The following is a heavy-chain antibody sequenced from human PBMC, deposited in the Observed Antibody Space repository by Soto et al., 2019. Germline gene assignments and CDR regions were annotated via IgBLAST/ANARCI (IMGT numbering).Heavy chain of an antibody. Sequence: QVQLVPSGAEVKKPGSSVKVSCKASGGTFSSYAISWVRQAPGQGLEWMGGIIPIFGTANYAQKFQGRVTITADESTSTAYMELSSLRSEDTAVYYCARGSCSSTSCHYGMDVWGQGTTVTVSS. J-gene: IGHJ6*02. D-gene: IGHD2-2*01. CDR3: ARGSCSSTSCHYGMDV. CDR2: IIPIFGTA. CDR1: GGTFSSYA. V-gene: IGHV1-69*01.